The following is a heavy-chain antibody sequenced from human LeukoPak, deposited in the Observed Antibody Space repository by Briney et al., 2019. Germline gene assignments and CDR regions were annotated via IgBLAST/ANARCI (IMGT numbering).Heavy chain of an antibody. CDR1: GFTFSSYG. CDR2: IRYDGSNK. D-gene: IGHD6-13*01. J-gene: IGHJ4*02. Sequence: GGSLRLSCAASGFTFSSYGMHWVRQAPGKGLEWVAFIRYDGSNKYYADSVKGRFTISRDNSKNTLYLQMNSLRAEDTAVYYCARDREKQQLVRTFWYWGQGTLVTVSS. V-gene: IGHV3-30*02. CDR3: ARDREKQQLVRTFWY.